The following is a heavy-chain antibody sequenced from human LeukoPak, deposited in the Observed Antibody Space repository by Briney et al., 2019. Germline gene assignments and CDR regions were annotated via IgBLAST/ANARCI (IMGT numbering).Heavy chain of an antibody. D-gene: IGHD3-22*01. CDR3: ARASSGAPRLGFDP. CDR1: GGSISSGGYY. Sequence: SQTLSLTCTVSGGSISSGGYYWSWIRQHPGTGLEWIGYIYYSGSTYYNPSLKSRLTISLDTSKNQFSLNLSSATAADTAVYYCARASSGAPRLGFDPWGQGTQVTVSS. V-gene: IGHV4-31*03. CDR2: IYYSGST. J-gene: IGHJ5*02.